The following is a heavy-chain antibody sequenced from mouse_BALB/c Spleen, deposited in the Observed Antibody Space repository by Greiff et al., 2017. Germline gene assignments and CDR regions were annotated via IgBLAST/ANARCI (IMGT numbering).Heavy chain of an antibody. CDR3: ARQDGAMDY. V-gene: IGHV1S22*01. CDR2: IYPGSGST. J-gene: IGHJ4*01. CDR1: GYTFTSYC. Sequence: LQQPGSELVRPGASVKLSCKASGYTFTSYCMHWVKQRPGQGLEWIGNIYPGSGSTNYDEKFKGKTTLTADKSSSTAYMLLSSLTSEDSAIYCCARQDGAMDYWGQGTSVTVSS.